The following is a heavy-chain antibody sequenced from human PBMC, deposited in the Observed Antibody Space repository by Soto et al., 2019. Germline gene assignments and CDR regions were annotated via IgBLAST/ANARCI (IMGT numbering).Heavy chain of an antibody. D-gene: IGHD4-17*01. CDR3: ARCQRLRTANWFDP. V-gene: IGHV1-69*13. J-gene: IGHJ5*02. CDR2: IIPIFGTA. CDR1: GYTFSSYA. Sequence: ASVKVSCKASGYTFSSYAISWVRQAPGQGLEWMGGIIPIFGTANYAQKFQGRVTITADESTSTAYMELSSLRSEDTAVYYCARCQRLRTANWFDPWGQGTLVTVS.